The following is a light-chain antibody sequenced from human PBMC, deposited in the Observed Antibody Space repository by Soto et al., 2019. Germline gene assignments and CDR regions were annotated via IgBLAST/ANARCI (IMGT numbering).Light chain of an antibody. CDR1: QSVSNSF. CDR3: QQYGTSEII. V-gene: IGKV3-20*01. CDR2: DTS. J-gene: IGKJ5*01. Sequence: EIVLTQSPATLSLSPGENATLSCRASQSVSNSFIAWYQQKPGQAPRLLIYDTSSRATGVPDRYSASGSGTDFTLTISRLEPEDFAVFFCQQYGTSEIIFGQGTRLEI.